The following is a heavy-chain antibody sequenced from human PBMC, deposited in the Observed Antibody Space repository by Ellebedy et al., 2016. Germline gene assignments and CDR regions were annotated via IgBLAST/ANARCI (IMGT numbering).Heavy chain of an antibody. CDR2: INPNSGGT. CDR3: ARGESMVRGVIGYYYGMDV. Sequence: ASVKVSCXASGYTFTGYYMHWVRQAPGQGLEWMGWINPNSGGTNYAQKFQGWVTMTRDTSISTAYMELSRLRSDDTAVYYCARGESMVRGVIGYYYGMDVWGQGTTVTVSS. V-gene: IGHV1-2*04. J-gene: IGHJ6*02. CDR1: GYTFTGYY. D-gene: IGHD3-10*01.